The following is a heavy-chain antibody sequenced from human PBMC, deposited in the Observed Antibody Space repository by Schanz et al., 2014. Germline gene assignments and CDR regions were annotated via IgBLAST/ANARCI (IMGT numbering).Heavy chain of an antibody. CDR1: GYTFISYG. V-gene: IGHV1-18*01. J-gene: IGHJ4*02. CDR2: ISGSNGNT. CDR3: ARDRDQWDGNYLDY. Sequence: QVQLVQSGAEVKKPGASVKVSCKASGYTFISYGISWVRQAPGQGLEWLGWISGSNGNTNYTQKFQGRVTMTTDTSTSTVYMELRSLTSDDSAVYYCARDRDQWDGNYLDYWGQGTLVTVSS. D-gene: IGHD1-26*01.